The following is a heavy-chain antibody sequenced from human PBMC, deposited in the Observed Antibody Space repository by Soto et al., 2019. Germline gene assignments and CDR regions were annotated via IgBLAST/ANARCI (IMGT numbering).Heavy chain of an antibody. J-gene: IGHJ4*02. Sequence: VQLLESGGDLVQPGGSLRLSCAASGFTFSSYTMNWVRQAPGKGLEWISTFVSSTGSTFYAESVEGRFTISKDDSKNTLYLKMNSLRAEDTAVYYCAKRHTTVPTPANYFDYWGQGTLVTVSS. CDR1: GFTFSSYT. V-gene: IGHV3-23*01. CDR2: FVSSTGST. D-gene: IGHD1-1*01. CDR3: AKRHTTVPTPANYFDY.